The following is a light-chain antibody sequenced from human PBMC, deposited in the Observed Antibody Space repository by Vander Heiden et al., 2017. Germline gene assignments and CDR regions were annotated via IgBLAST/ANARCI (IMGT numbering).Light chain of an antibody. J-gene: IGLJ1*01. V-gene: IGLV2-11*01. CDR2: DVS. CDR1: SSDVGGYNY. CDR3: CSYAGSYTGV. Sequence: QSAPPYPLSGSASTGQSVTLPCTGTSSDVGGYNYVSWYQQHPGKAPKLMIYDVSKRPSGVPDRFSGSKSGNTASLTISGLQAEDEADYYCCSYAGSYTGVFGTGTKVTVL.